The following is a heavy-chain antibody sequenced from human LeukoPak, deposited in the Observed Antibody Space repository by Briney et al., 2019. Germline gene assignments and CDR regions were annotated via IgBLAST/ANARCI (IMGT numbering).Heavy chain of an antibody. D-gene: IGHD2/OR15-2a*01. CDR3: AKDLGFYDY. Sequence: GRSLRLSCVAPGFTFSSYGMNWVRQAPGKGLEWVAVISYDGINKYYADSVKGRFTISRDNSKNTLYLQMNSLRAEDTAVYYCAKDLGFYDYWGQGTLVTVSS. V-gene: IGHV3-30*18. CDR1: GFTFSSYG. CDR2: ISYDGINK. J-gene: IGHJ4*02.